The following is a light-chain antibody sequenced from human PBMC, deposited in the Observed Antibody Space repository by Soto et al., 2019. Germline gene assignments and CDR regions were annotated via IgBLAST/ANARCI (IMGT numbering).Light chain of an antibody. Sequence: DIPMTQSPSSLSASVGDRVTITCRASQSISSYLNWYQQKPGKAPKPLIYAASSLQSGVPSRFSGSGAGTDFTLTISSLQPEDFATYYCQQSYSTPPVTFGGGTKVEIK. CDR2: AAS. J-gene: IGKJ4*01. V-gene: IGKV1-39*01. CDR3: QQSYSTPPVT. CDR1: QSISSY.